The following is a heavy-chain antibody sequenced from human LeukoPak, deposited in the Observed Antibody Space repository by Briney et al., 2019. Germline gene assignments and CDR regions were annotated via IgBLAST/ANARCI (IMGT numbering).Heavy chain of an antibody. Sequence: GGSLRLSCAASGFTFSSYAMSWVRQAPGKGLEWVSAISGSGGSTYHADSAKGRFTISRDNSKNTLYPQMNSLRAEDTAVYYCAKWAVDILDLSDAFDIWGQGTMVTVSS. J-gene: IGHJ3*02. V-gene: IGHV3-23*01. CDR3: AKWAVDILDLSDAFDI. D-gene: IGHD3-9*01. CDR2: ISGSGGST. CDR1: GFTFSSYA.